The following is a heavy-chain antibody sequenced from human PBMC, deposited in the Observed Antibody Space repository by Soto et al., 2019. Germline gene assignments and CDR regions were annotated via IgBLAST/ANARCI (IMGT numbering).Heavy chain of an antibody. D-gene: IGHD6-13*01. V-gene: IGHV1-18*01. CDR3: ARRSIAAASTNYYGMDV. J-gene: IGHJ6*02. CDR1: GYTFTSYG. CDR2: ISAYNGNT. Sequence: ASVKVSCKASGYTFTSYGISWVRQAPGQGLEWMGWISAYNGNTNYAQKLQGRVTMTTDTSTSTAYMELRSLRSDDTAVYYCARRSIAAASTNYYGMDVWGQGTTVTVSS.